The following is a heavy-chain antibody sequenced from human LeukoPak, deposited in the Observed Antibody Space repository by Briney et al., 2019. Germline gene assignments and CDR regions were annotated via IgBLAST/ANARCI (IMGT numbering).Heavy chain of an antibody. V-gene: IGHV3-13*04. D-gene: IGHD5-12*01. J-gene: IGHJ4*02. CDR1: GFTFSTYD. CDR3: ARGYSGYFYY. CDR2: IGTSSDT. Sequence: GGSLRLSCAASGFTFSTYDMHWVRQPAGRGLEWVSVIGTSSDTYYAGSVKGRFTISRDNAKNTLYLQMNSLRAEDTAVYYCARGYSGYFYYWGQGTLVTVSS.